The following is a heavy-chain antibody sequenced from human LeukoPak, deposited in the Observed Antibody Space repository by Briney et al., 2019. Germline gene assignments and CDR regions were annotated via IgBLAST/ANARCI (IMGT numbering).Heavy chain of an antibody. J-gene: IGHJ4*02. V-gene: IGHV3-66*01. Sequence: GGSLRLSCAASGFTVSSNYMSWVRQAPGKGLEWVSVIYSGGSTYYADSVKGRFTISRDNSKNTLYLQMNSLRAEDTAVYYCAKILIAAAGKVDYWGQGTLVTVSS. D-gene: IGHD6-13*01. CDR1: GFTVSSNY. CDR2: IYSGGST. CDR3: AKILIAAAGKVDY.